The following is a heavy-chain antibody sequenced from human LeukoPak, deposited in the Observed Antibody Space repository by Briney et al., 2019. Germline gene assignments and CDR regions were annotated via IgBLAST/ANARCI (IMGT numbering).Heavy chain of an antibody. Sequence: PSETLSLTCTVSGGSISSGDYYWSWIRQPPGKGLEWIGYIYYSGSTYYNPSLTSRVTISVDTSKNQFSLKLSSVTAADTAVYYCARGVTNCSGGSCYVFPFWFDPWGQGTLVTVSS. V-gene: IGHV4-30-4*01. CDR1: GGSISSGDYY. CDR2: IYYSGST. CDR3: ARGVTNCSGGSCYVFPFWFDP. J-gene: IGHJ5*02. D-gene: IGHD2-15*01.